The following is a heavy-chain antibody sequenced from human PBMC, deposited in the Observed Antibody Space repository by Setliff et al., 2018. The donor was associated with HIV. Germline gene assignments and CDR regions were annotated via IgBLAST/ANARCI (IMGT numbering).Heavy chain of an antibody. V-gene: IGHV3-23*01. CDR1: GFTLRSYA. Sequence: GGSLRLSCEASGFTLRSYAMYWVRQAPGKGLEWVAGISGAGATTYYADSVKGRFTISRDNSKDTLYLQVNSLRAEDTAVYYCAKDQGSRWFGPLDSWGQGTLVTVSS. D-gene: IGHD3-10*01. J-gene: IGHJ4*02. CDR3: AKDQGSRWFGPLDS. CDR2: ISGAGATT.